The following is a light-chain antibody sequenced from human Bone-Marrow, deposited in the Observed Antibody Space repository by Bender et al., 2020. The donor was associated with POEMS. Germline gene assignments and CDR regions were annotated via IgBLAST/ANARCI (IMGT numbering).Light chain of an antibody. Sequence: QSALTQPRSVSGSPGQSVTISCTGTSSDVGNYNYVSWYQHHPGKAPRLIIYDVIERPSGVPNRFSGSKSGNTASLTISGLQAADEAHYSCCSYAGSFTWVFGGGTKVTVL. V-gene: IGLV2-11*01. CDR1: SSDVGNYNY. CDR3: CSYAGSFTWV. CDR2: DVI. J-gene: IGLJ3*02.